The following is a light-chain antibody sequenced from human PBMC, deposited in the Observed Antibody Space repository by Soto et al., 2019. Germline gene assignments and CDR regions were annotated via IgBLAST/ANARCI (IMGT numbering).Light chain of an antibody. CDR1: QSVSSSY. CDR2: GAS. CDR3: QQYGSSPGIT. V-gene: IGKV3-20*01. J-gene: IGKJ1*01. Sequence: EIVFTQCPATLSLSPGERATLSCRASQSVSSSYLAWYQQKPGQAPRLIIYGASSRATGIPDRFSGSGSGTDFTLTISRLEPEDFAAYYCQQYGSSPGITFGQGTKVDI.